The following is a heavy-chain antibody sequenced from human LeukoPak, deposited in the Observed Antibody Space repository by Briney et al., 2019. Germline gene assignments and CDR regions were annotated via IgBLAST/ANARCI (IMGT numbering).Heavy chain of an antibody. CDR2: IWYDGSNK. D-gene: IGHD3-9*01. V-gene: IGHV3-33*01. CDR3: ARDSGYFDWLLWNYFGY. Sequence: GGSLRLSCAASGFTFSSYGMHWVRQAPGKGLEWVAVIWYDGSNKYYADSVKGRFTISRDNSKNTLYLQMNSLRAEDTAVYYCARDSGYFDWLLWNYFGYWGQGTLVTVSS. CDR1: GFTFSSYG. J-gene: IGHJ4*02.